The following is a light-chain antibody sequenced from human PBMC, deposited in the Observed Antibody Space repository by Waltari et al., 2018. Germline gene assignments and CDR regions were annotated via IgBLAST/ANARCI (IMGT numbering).Light chain of an antibody. J-gene: IGLJ1*01. CDR2: DVF. Sequence: PGQSVTISCTGTSSDVGGYHYVSWYQQHPGKAPKLIIYDVFERPSGVPDRFSGSKSGNTASLTVSGLQAEDEAEYYCCSYAGSYTFVFGTGTKVTVL. CDR1: SSDVGGYHY. V-gene: IGLV2-11*01. CDR3: CSYAGSYTFV.